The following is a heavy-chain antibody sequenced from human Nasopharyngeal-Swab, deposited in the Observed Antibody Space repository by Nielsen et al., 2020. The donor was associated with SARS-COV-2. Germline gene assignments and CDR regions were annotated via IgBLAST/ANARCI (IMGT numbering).Heavy chain of an antibody. D-gene: IGHD5/OR15-5a*01. V-gene: IGHV5-10-1*01. Sequence: PGEGLEWMGRIDPSDSYTNYSPSFQGHVTISADKSISTAYLQWSSLKASDTAMYYCASTQAQDYYYGMDVWGQGTTVTVSS. CDR3: ASTQAQDYYYGMDV. CDR2: IDPSDSYT. J-gene: IGHJ6*02.